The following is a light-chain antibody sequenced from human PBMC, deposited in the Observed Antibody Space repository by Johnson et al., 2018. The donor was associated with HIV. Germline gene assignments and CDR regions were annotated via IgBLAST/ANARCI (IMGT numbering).Light chain of an antibody. Sequence: QLVLTQPPSVSAAPGQKVTISCSGSSSNIGNNYVSWYQQLPGTAPKLVIYDNNKRPSGIPDRFYGSKSGTSATLGITGLQTGDEADYYCGTWDSSLSAGGVFGTGTKVTVL. CDR1: SSNIGNNY. CDR2: DNN. J-gene: IGLJ1*01. V-gene: IGLV1-51*01. CDR3: GTWDSSLSAGGV.